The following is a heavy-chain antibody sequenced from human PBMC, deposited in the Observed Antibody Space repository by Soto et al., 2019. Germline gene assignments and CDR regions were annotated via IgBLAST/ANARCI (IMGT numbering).Heavy chain of an antibody. CDR3: ARVYNWNYSL. D-gene: IGHD1-1*01. CDR2: IYYSGST. CDR1: GGSISSGGYY. Sequence: PSETLSLTCTVSGGSISSGGYYWSWIRQHPGRGLEWIGYIYYSGSTYYNPSLKSRVTISVDTSKNQFSLKLSSVTAVDTAVYYCARVYNWNYSLWGQGTLVTVSS. V-gene: IGHV4-31*03. J-gene: IGHJ4*02.